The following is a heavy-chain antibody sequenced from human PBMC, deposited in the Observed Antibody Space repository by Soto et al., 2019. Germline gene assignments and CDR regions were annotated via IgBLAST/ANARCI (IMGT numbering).Heavy chain of an antibody. CDR1: VFPFSSYA. CDR3: AKVPTRPLWYMDV. J-gene: IGHJ6*03. CDR2: ISGSAGST. D-gene: IGHD2-21*01. Sequence: GGSLRLSCAASVFPFSSYAMSWVRQAPGKGLEWVSTISGSAGSTYYADSVKGRFTISRDNSKNTLYLQMNSLRVDDTALYYCAKVPTRPLWYMDVWGKGTTVTVSS. V-gene: IGHV3-23*01.